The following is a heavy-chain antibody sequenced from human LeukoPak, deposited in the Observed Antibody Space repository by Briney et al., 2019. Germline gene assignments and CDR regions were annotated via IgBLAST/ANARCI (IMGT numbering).Heavy chain of an antibody. CDR1: GFTFSSYD. CDR3: AREGYCSSTSCSDFDY. CDR2: ISSSNSAI. Sequence: GGSLRLSCAASGFTFSSYDTNWVRQAPGKGLEWVSYISSSNSAIYYADSVKGRFTISRDNAKNSLYLQMNSLRAEDTAVYYCAREGYCSSTSCSDFDYWGQGTLVTVSS. D-gene: IGHD2-2*01. V-gene: IGHV3-48*03. J-gene: IGHJ4*02.